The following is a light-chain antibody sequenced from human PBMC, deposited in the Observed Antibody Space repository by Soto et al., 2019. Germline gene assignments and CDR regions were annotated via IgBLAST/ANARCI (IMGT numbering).Light chain of an antibody. CDR1: QCINSY. V-gene: IGKV1-27*01. J-gene: IGKJ4*01. CDR3: QKYNSAFT. CDR2: AAS. Sequence: DIQLTQSPSSLSASVGDRVSITCRVSQCINSYLNWYRQKPGKVPKLLIYAASTLQSGVPSRFSGSGSGTDFTLTISSLQPENVATYYCQKYNSAFTFGGGTKVDI.